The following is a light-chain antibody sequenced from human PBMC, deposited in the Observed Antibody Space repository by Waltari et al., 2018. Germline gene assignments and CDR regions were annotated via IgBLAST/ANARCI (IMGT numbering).Light chain of an antibody. CDR2: GTT. J-gene: IGLJ2*01. CDR3: KLYTSSSIRV. CDR1: SGSVSNTYY. V-gene: IGLV8-61*01. Sequence: QPVVTQEPSFSVSPGGTVTLTCGLSSGSVSNTYYPNWYHQTPGKAPHPLIYGTTTRSSGVPDRFSGSILGNKAALTITGAQAEDESDYYCKLYTSSSIRVFGGGTKLTVL.